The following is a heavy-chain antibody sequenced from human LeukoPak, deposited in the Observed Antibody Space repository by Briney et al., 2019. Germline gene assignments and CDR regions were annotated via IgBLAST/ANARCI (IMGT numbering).Heavy chain of an antibody. V-gene: IGHV3-7*01. CDR3: AWPRFDY. J-gene: IGHJ4*02. CDR1: GFTLITNG. Sequence: GGSLRLSRAASGFTLITNGMSWIRQAPGKGLEWVANIKQDGSEKYYVDSVKGRFTISRDNAKNSLFLQMNSLRAEDTAVYYSAWPRFDYWGQGTLVTVSS. CDR2: IKQDGSEK.